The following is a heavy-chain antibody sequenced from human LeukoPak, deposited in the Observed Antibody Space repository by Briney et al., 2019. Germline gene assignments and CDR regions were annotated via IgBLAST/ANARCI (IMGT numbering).Heavy chain of an antibody. V-gene: IGHV4-59*11. CDR2: IYYSGST. J-gene: IGHJ5*02. CDR3: ASSDYCSSTSCYGDNWFDP. Sequence: SETLSLTCTVSGGSISSHYWSWIRQPPGKGLEWIGYIYYSGSTNYNPSLKSRVTISVDTSKNQFSLKLSSVTAADTAVYYCASSDYCSSTSCYGDNWFDPWGQGTLVTVSS. CDR1: GGSISSHY. D-gene: IGHD2-2*01.